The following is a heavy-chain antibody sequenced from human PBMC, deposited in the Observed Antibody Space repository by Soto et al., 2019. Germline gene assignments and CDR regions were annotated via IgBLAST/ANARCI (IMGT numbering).Heavy chain of an antibody. D-gene: IGHD1-7*01. Sequence: QVQLQESGPGLVKPSGTLSLSCAVSGGSISSSNWWSWVRQPPGKGLEWIGEIYHSGSTKYNPSLNSRVTISVDKYKNQFSLKLSSVTAADTAVYYCARSYITGTTQPNWFDPWGQGTLVTVSS. V-gene: IGHV4-4*02. J-gene: IGHJ5*02. CDR3: ARSYITGTTQPNWFDP. CDR1: GGSISSSNW. CDR2: IYHSGST.